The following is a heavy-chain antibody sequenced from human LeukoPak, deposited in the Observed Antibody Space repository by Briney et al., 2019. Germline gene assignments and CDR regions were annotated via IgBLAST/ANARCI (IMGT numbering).Heavy chain of an antibody. CDR3: ARVPGYCSGGSCYGWYFDL. Sequence: PGGSLRLSCTASGFTFSSYWMHWVRQAPGKGLVWVSRINDDGTTTTYADSVKGRFTISRDNARNTLYLQMNSLRAEDTAVYYCARVPGYCSGGSCYGWYFDLWGRGTLVTVSS. D-gene: IGHD2-15*01. J-gene: IGHJ2*01. V-gene: IGHV3-74*01. CDR1: GFTFSSYW. CDR2: INDDGTTT.